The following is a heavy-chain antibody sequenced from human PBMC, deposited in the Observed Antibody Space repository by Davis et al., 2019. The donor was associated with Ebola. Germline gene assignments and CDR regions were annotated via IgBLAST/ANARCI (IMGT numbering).Heavy chain of an antibody. V-gene: IGHV3-7*01. J-gene: IGHJ4*02. CDR2: IKQDGTEK. Sequence: GESLKISCAASGFTFSSYWMSWVRQAPGKGLEWVANIKQDGTEKYYVDSVKGRFTISRDNAKKSLYLQMNSLRAEDTAVYYCARDVIAAAGTQDYWGQGTLVTVSS. CDR1: GFTFSSYW. D-gene: IGHD6-13*01. CDR3: ARDVIAAAGTQDY.